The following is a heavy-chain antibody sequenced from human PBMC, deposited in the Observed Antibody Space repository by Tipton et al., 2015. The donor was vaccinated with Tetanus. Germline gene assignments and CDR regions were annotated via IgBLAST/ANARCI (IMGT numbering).Heavy chain of an antibody. CDR2: INHSGST. Sequence: GLVKPSETLSLTCAVYGGSFSGYYWSWIRQPPGKGLEWIGEINHSGSTNYNPSLKSRVTISVDTSKNQFSLKLSSVTAADTAVYYCARVGGTELLGAFDIWGQGTMVTVSS. D-gene: IGHD1-26*01. CDR1: GGSFSGYY. CDR3: ARVGGTELLGAFDI. J-gene: IGHJ3*02. V-gene: IGHV4-34*01.